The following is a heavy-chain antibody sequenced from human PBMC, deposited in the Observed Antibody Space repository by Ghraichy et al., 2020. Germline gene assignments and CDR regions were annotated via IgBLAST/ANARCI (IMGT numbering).Heavy chain of an antibody. CDR3: VKDRVGSGSYYSVGLYAFDI. Sequence: GGSLRLSCSASGFTFSSYAMHWVRQAPGKGLEYVSAISSNGGSTYYADSVKGRFTISRDNSKNTLYLQMSSLRAEDTAVYYCVKDRVGSGSYYSVGLYAFDIWGQGTMVTVSS. V-gene: IGHV3-64D*06. CDR2: ISSNGGST. J-gene: IGHJ3*02. D-gene: IGHD3-10*01. CDR1: GFTFSSYA.